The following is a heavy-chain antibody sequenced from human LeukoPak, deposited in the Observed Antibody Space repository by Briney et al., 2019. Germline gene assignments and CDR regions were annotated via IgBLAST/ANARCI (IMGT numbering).Heavy chain of an antibody. D-gene: IGHD2-15*01. CDR2: ISYDGRNK. J-gene: IGHJ4*02. V-gene: IGHV3-30*04. Sequence: EGSLRLSCAASGFTFSSYAMHWVRQAPGKGLEWVAVISYDGRNKYYADSVKGRFTISRDNSKNTLYLQMNSLRAEDTAVYYCARVLEDIVVVVADYWGQGTLVTVSS. CDR3: ARVLEDIVVVVADY. CDR1: GFTFSSYA.